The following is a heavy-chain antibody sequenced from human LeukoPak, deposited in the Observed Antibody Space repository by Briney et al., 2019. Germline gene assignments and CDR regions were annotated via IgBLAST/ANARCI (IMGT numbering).Heavy chain of an antibody. J-gene: IGHJ4*02. CDR2: IYGDGTT. V-gene: IGHV3-66*01. Sequence: GGSLRLSCAASGFTVSNDYMAWVRQAPGRGLEWVSLIYGDGTTFYTDSVKGRFTISRDNAQNTLHLQMNSLRVEDTAVYYCARGPYSSGWTGFDYWGQGILVTVSS. D-gene: IGHD6-19*01. CDR3: ARGPYSSGWTGFDY. CDR1: GFTVSNDY.